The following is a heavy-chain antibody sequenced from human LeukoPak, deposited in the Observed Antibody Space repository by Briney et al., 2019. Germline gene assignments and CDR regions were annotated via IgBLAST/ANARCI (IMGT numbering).Heavy chain of an antibody. CDR1: GGSISSYY. D-gene: IGHD3-22*01. Sequence: SETLSLTCTVSGGSISSYYWSWIRQPAGKGLEWIGRIYTSGSTNYNPSLKSRVTMSVDTSKNQFSLKLSSVTAADTAVYYCARSTITMIVVVEAFDIWGQGTMVTVSS. J-gene: IGHJ3*02. CDR2: IYTSGST. CDR3: ARSTITMIVVVEAFDI. V-gene: IGHV4-4*07.